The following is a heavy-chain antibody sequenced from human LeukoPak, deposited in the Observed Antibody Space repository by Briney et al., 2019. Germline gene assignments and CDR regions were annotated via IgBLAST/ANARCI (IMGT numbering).Heavy chain of an antibody. V-gene: IGHV4-34*01. D-gene: IGHD2-15*01. CDR2: INHSGST. CDR3: ARVQWWFYYYGMDV. J-gene: IGHJ6*02. Sequence: PSETLSLTCAVYGGSFSGYYWSWIRQPPGNGLEWIGEINHSGSTNYNPSLKSRVTISVDTSKNQFSLKLSSVTAADTAVYYCARVQWWFYYYGMDVWGQGTTVTVSS. CDR1: GGSFSGYY.